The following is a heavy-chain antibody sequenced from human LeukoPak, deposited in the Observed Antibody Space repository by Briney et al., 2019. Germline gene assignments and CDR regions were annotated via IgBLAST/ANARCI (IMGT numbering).Heavy chain of an antibody. CDR3: ARAHSWSRGSPPYYFDY. CDR1: GYTFSNYD. V-gene: IGHV1-8*03. Sequence: ASVKVSCKASGYTFSNYDINWVRQATGQGLEWMGWMNPNSGNTGYAQIFQGRITITRNTSINTAYMELSSLRSEDTAVYYCARAHSWSRGSPPYYFDYWGQGTLVTVSS. CDR2: MNPNSGNT. D-gene: IGHD6-13*01. J-gene: IGHJ4*02.